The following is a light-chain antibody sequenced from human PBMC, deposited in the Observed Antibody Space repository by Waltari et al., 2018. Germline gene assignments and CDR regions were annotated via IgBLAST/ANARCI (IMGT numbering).Light chain of an antibody. J-gene: IGKJ2*01. CDR1: QSVGSY. V-gene: IGKV3-11*01. CDR3: QQRSNWTPHT. Sequence: EIVLTQSPATLSLSPGDTATLSCRASQSVGSYLAWYQQKPGQPPRLLIYDASNRATGVPARFRGSWSGTEFTLTISSLEAEDFAVYYCQQRSNWTPHTFGQGARLEIK. CDR2: DAS.